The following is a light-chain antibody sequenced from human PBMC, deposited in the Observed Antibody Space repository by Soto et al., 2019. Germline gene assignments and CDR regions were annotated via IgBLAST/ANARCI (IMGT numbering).Light chain of an antibody. V-gene: IGKV3-20*01. CDR3: QQYGSSPLT. CDR1: QSVSSSY. CDR2: GAS. J-gene: IGKJ4*01. Sequence: ELVLTQSPGTLSLSPGERATLSCRASQSVSSSYLAWYQQKPGQAPRLLLYGASSRATGIPARFSGSGSGTDFTLNISRLEPEDFAVYYWQQYGSSPLTFGGGTKVEIK.